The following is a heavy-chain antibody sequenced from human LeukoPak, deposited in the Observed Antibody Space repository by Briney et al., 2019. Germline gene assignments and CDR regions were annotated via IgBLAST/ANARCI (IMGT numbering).Heavy chain of an antibody. Sequence: ASVKVSCKTFGYSFANYGISWVRQAPGQGLEWMAWISPYNGDRIAAQRFQGRLSMTTDPSTSTAYMELRSLRSDDTAVYYCARDLVRPSCATDRCYTLAFWGQGTQITVSS. D-gene: IGHD2-15*01. CDR1: GYSFANYG. V-gene: IGHV1-18*01. J-gene: IGHJ4*02. CDR2: ISPYNGDR. CDR3: ARDLVRPSCATDRCYTLAF.